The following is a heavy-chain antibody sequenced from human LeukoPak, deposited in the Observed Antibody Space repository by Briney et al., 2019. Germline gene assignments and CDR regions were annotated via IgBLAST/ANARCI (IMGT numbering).Heavy chain of an antibody. Sequence: KASETLSLTCTLSAGSISSTSYYWGWLRHTPGKGLEWIGSIYYTGSTYSNPSLRSRVTISIDTSKNQFSLNLSSVTAADTAVYYCARDPGALITMTINNWFDPWGQGTMVTVSS. CDR3: ARDPGALITMTINNWFDP. J-gene: IGHJ5*01. D-gene: IGHD3-22*01. CDR1: AGSISSTSYY. V-gene: IGHV4-39*07. CDR2: IYYTGST.